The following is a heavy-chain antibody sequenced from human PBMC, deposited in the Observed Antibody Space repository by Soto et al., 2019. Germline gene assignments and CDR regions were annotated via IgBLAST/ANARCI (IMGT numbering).Heavy chain of an antibody. Sequence: SETLSLTCTVSGGSISSGDYYWSWIRQPPGKGLEWIGYIYYSGSTYYNPSLKSRVTISVDTSKNQFSLKLSSVTAADTAVYYCARGDYYGSGSPLYYYGMDVWGQGTTVTVSS. CDR3: ARGDYYGSGSPLYYYGMDV. V-gene: IGHV4-30-4*01. CDR2: IYYSGST. D-gene: IGHD3-10*01. CDR1: GGSISSGDYY. J-gene: IGHJ6*02.